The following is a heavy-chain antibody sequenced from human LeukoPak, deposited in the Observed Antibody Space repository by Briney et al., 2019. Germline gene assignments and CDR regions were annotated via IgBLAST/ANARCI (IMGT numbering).Heavy chain of an antibody. CDR1: GFTFDDYG. V-gene: IGHV3-20*01. CDR3: ARVDRHCSSTSCYVWNWFDP. CDR2: INWNGGSK. Sequence: GGSLRLSCAASGFTFDDYGMSWVRQPPGKGLEWVSGINWNGGSKDYADSVKGRFTISRDNAKNSLYLQMNSLRAEDTALYHCARVDRHCSSTSCYVWNWFDPWGQGPLVTVSS. J-gene: IGHJ5*02. D-gene: IGHD2-2*01.